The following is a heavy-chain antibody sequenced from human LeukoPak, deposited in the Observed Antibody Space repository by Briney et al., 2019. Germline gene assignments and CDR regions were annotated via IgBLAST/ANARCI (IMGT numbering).Heavy chain of an antibody. CDR2: IYSGGST. Sequence: PGGSLRLSCAASGFTVSSNYMSWVRQAPGKGLERVSVIYSGGSTYYADSVKGRFTISRDNSKNTLYLQMNSLRAEDTAVYYCARDNVGATTADAFDIWGQGTMVTVSS. CDR1: GFTVSSNY. D-gene: IGHD1-26*01. CDR3: ARDNVGATTADAFDI. J-gene: IGHJ3*02. V-gene: IGHV3-53*01.